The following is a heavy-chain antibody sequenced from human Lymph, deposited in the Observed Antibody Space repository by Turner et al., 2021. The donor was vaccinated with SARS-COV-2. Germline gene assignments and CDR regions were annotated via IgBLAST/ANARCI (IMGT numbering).Heavy chain of an antibody. V-gene: IGHV4-59*01. D-gene: IGHD2-21*02. CDR1: GGSMNSNY. CDR2: TYYRGST. CDR3: ARETVNNWVDP. Sequence: QVQLQESGPRLVKPLETLSLTCTVSGGSMNSNYWSWIRQPPGKRLEWSGYTYYRGSTNYNHSLKSRVTISVDTSKNQFSRKLTSVTAADTAIYCCARETVNNWVDPWGQGILVTVSS. J-gene: IGHJ5*02.